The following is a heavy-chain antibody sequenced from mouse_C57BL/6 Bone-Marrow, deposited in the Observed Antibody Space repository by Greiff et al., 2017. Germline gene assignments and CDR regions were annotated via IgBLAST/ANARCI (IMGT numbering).Heavy chain of an antibody. CDR3: ARRGNYYGSSYGY. J-gene: IGHJ2*01. CDR2: IYPRSGNT. D-gene: IGHD1-1*01. V-gene: IGHV1-81*01. Sequence: QVQLQQSGAELARPGASVKLSCKASGYTFTSYGISWVKQRTGQGLEWIGEIYPRSGNTYYNEQFKGQATLTADKSSSTAYMELRSLTSEDSAVYFCARRGNYYGSSYGYWGQGTTLTVYS. CDR1: GYTFTSYG.